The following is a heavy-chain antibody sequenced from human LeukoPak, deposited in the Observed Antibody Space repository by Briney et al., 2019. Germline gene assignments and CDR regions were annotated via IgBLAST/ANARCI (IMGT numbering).Heavy chain of an antibody. CDR3: ARPRITMVRGGIFDY. CDR2: IYYSGST. D-gene: IGHD3-10*01. V-gene: IGHV4-59*12. J-gene: IGHJ4*02. Sequence: PSETLSLTCTVSGESISGFYWTWIRQPPGKGLEWIGYIYYSGSTNYNPSLKSRVTISVDTSKDQFSLKLSSVTAADTAVYYCARPRITMVRGGIFDYWGQGTLVTVSS. CDR1: GESISGFY.